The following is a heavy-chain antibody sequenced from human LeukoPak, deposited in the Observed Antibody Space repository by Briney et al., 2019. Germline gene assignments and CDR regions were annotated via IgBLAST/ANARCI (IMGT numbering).Heavy chain of an antibody. D-gene: IGHD3-10*01. CDR3: ARGGRSPWFGDLRDCFDI. CDR2: IYYSGNT. Sequence: PSETLSLTCTVSGGSISSGGYYWSWIRQHPGKGLEWIGYIYYSGNTNHNPSLKTRVTMSVDTSKNQLSLKLNSVTAADTAVYYCARGGRSPWFGDLRDCFDIWGQGTMVTVSS. V-gene: IGHV4-61*08. CDR1: GGSISSGGYY. J-gene: IGHJ3*02.